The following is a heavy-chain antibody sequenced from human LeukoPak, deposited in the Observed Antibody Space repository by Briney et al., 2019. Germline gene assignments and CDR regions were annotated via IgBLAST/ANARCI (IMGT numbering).Heavy chain of an antibody. Sequence: LTGGSLRLSCAASGFTFSSYGMHWVRQAPGKGLEWVAFIRYDGSNKYYADSVKGRFTISRDNSKNTLYLQMNSLRAEDTAVYYCAKTWEQPHYFDYWGQGTLVTVSS. CDR3: AKTWEQPHYFDY. CDR2: IRYDGSNK. D-gene: IGHD1-26*01. J-gene: IGHJ4*02. CDR1: GFTFSSYG. V-gene: IGHV3-30*02.